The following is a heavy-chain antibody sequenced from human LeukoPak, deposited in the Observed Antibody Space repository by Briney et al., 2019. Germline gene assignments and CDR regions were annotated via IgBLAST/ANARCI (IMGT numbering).Heavy chain of an antibody. CDR3: VNGGSDYDFDQ. D-gene: IGHD1-26*01. CDR1: GFTFSSYA. CDR2: IRNDASVK. V-gene: IGHV3-30*02. J-gene: IGHJ4*02. Sequence: PGGSLRLSCAVSGFTFSSYAMHWVRQAPGKVLEWVAYIRNDASVKYYADSVKGRFTISRDNSKNTLYVQMNSLRGEDTAVYQCVNGGSDYDFDQWGQGTLVTVSS.